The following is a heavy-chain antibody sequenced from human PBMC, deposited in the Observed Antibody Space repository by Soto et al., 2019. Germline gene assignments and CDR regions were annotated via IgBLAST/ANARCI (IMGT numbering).Heavy chain of an antibody. CDR3: ARAKSSSQTFDY. D-gene: IGHD6-6*01. J-gene: IGHJ4*02. CDR2: IYHSGST. V-gene: IGHV4-4*02. CDR1: SGSISSSNW. Sequence: PSETLSLTCAVSSGSISSSNWWSWVRQPPGKGLEWIGEIYHSGSTNYNPSLKSRVTISVDKSKNQFSLKLSSVTAADTAVYYCARAKSSSQTFDYWGQGTLVTVSS.